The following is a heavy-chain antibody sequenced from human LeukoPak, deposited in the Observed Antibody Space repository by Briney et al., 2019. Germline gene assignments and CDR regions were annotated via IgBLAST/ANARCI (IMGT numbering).Heavy chain of an antibody. CDR1: GYSISSGYY. J-gene: IGHJ4*02. D-gene: IGHD6-6*01. CDR2: IYHSGST. Sequence: SETLSLTCTVSGYSISSGYYWGWIRQPPGKGLEWIGSIYHSGSTYYNPSLKSRVTISVDTSKNQFSLKLSSVTAADTAVYYCARDRGPYSSSSGWDYWGQGTLVTVSP. V-gene: IGHV4-38-2*02. CDR3: ARDRGPYSSSSGWDY.